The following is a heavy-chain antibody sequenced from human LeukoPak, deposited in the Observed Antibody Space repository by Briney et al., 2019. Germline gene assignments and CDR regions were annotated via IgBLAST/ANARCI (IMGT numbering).Heavy chain of an antibody. V-gene: IGHV1-2*04. CDR2: INPNSGGT. D-gene: IGHD6-13*01. Sequence: ASVKVSCKASGYTFTGYYMHWVRQAPGQGLEWMGWINPNSGGTNYAQKFQGWVTMTRDTSISTAYVELSRLRSDDTAVYCCAREEGSSLAYLDYWGQGTLVTVSS. J-gene: IGHJ4*02. CDR3: AREEGSSLAYLDY. CDR1: GYTFTGYY.